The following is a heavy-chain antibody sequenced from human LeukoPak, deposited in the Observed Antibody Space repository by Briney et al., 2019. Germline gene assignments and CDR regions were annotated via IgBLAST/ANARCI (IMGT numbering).Heavy chain of an antibody. Sequence: GGSLRLSCAASGFTFSTYAMQWVRQAPGKGLEWVAITSYDGSNKYYADSVKGRFTISRDNAKNTLNLQMNSLRAEDTAVYYCARDGLDRSTSGWGYYMDVWGKGTTVTVSS. J-gene: IGHJ6*03. CDR2: TSYDGSNK. CDR3: ARDGLDRSTSGWGYYMDV. V-gene: IGHV3-30-3*01. CDR1: GFTFSTYA. D-gene: IGHD3-16*01.